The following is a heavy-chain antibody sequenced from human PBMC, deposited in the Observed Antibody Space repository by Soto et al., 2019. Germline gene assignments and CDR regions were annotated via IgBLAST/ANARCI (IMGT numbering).Heavy chain of an antibody. D-gene: IGHD3-10*01. Sequence: ASVKVSCKASGYTFTNYGISWVRQAPGQGLEWMGWINVYNGNTKYAQKVQGRVTMTTDTSTSTAYMELRSLRSDDTAVYYCARGVGSGSYYNQYNWFDPWGEGTLVTVSS. J-gene: IGHJ5*02. CDR1: GYTFTNYG. CDR3: ARGVGSGSYYNQYNWFDP. V-gene: IGHV1-18*01. CDR2: INVYNGNT.